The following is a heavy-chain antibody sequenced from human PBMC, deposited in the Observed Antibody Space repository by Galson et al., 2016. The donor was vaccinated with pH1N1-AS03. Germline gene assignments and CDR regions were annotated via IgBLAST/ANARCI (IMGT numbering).Heavy chain of an antibody. V-gene: IGHV3-11*01. J-gene: IGHJ5*02. CDR3: GRDMTNYDIRSGYPPLFGWFDP. CDR1: GFNFRDYY. CDR2: ISGGGGTV. Sequence: SLRLSCAASGFNFRDYYISWIRQAPGRGLEWVTHISGGGGTVYYADSVKGRFTLSRDRSQKSLYLQMSSLKVEDTAIYYCGRDMTNYDIRSGYPPLFGWFDPWGQGTLATVSS. D-gene: IGHD3-3*01.